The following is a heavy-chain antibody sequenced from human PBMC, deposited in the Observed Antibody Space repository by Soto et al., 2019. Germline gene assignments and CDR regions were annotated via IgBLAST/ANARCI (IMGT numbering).Heavy chain of an antibody. J-gene: IGHJ4*02. V-gene: IGHV4-34*01. CDR1: GGSFSGYY. D-gene: IGHD3-16*01. Sequence: SETLSLTCAVYGGSFSGYYWSWIRQPPGKGLEWIGEINHSGSTNYNPSLKSRVTISVDTSKIQFSLKLSSVTAADTAVYYCAKDTEGGGGNWGQGTLVTVSS. CDR3: AKDTEGGGGN. CDR2: INHSGST.